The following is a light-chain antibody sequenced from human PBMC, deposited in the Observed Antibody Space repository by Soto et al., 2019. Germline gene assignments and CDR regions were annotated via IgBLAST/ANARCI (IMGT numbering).Light chain of an antibody. CDR1: SSDVGSFNY. CDR3: SSYAGSNNWN. Sequence: QSALTQPPSASGSPGQSVTISCTGTSSDVGSFNYVSWYQQHPGKAPKLMIYEVSKRPSGVPDLFSGSKSGNTASLTVSGLQAEDEADYYCSSYAGSNNWNFGTGTKLTVL. J-gene: IGLJ1*01. V-gene: IGLV2-8*01. CDR2: EVS.